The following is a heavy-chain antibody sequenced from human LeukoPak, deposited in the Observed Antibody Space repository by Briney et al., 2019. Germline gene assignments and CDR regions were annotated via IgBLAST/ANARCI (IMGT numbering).Heavy chain of an antibody. Sequence: GGSLRLSCAASGFTFSSYAMSWVRQAPGKGLEWVSAISGSGGSTYYADSVKGRFTISRDNSKNTLYLQMNSLRAEDTAVYYCAKAMPPGIAVAGTWGWFDPWGQGTLVTVSS. CDR3: AKAMPPGIAVAGTWGWFDP. J-gene: IGHJ5*02. V-gene: IGHV3-23*01. D-gene: IGHD6-19*01. CDR1: GFTFSSYA. CDR2: ISGSGGST.